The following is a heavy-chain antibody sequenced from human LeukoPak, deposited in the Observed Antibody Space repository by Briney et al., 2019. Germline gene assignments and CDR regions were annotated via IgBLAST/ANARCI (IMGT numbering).Heavy chain of an antibody. V-gene: IGHV1-18*01. CDR2: ISAYNGNT. J-gene: IGHJ5*02. CDR1: GYTFTSYG. D-gene: IGHD1-26*01. CDR3: ARSPEWELPPFDP. Sequence: ASVKVSCKASGYTFTSYGISWVRLAPGQGLEWMGWISAYNGNTNYAQSLQGRVIMTTDASTRTAYMELRSLRSDDTAVYYCARSPEWELPPFDPWGQGTLVTVSS.